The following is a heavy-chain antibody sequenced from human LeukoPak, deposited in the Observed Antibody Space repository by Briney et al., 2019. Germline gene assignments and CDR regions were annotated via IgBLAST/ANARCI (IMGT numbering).Heavy chain of an antibody. CDR1: GYTFTGYY. D-gene: IGHD1-1*01. CDR2: ISAYNDNT. Sequence: ASVKVSCKASGYTFTGYYMHWVRQAPGQGLEWMGWISAYNDNTNYAQKLQGKVTMTTDTSTSTAYMELRSLRSDDTAVYYCARVVSGTGYFDYWGQGTLVTVSS. CDR3: ARVVSGTGYFDY. J-gene: IGHJ4*02. V-gene: IGHV1-18*04.